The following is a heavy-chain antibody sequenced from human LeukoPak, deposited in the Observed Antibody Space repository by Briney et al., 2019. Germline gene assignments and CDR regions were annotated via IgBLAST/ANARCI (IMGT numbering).Heavy chain of an antibody. CDR3: ARHGGSGSYFHHQRAFDI. V-gene: IGHV4-59*08. D-gene: IGHD3-10*01. Sequence: SETLSLTCIVSGGSIGDYYWSWIRQPPGRGLEWIAYMHYSGNNNYSPSLESRATVSIDTSKNQFSLRVDSVTAADTAVYYCARHGGSGSYFHHQRAFDIWGQGTVVTVSS. J-gene: IGHJ3*02. CDR1: GGSIGDYY. CDR2: MHYSGNN.